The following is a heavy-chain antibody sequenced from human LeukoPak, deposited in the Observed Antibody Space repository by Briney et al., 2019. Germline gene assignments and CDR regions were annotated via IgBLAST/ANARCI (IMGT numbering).Heavy chain of an antibody. Sequence: PGGSLRLSCAAPGFTFRSYWMNWVRQAPGKGLEWVANIKEDGSEKYYVDSVKGRFTISRDNAKNSLYLHLNSLRTDDTAVYYCARGGYSYTWPPSYYYGMDVWGQGTTVTASS. J-gene: IGHJ6*02. V-gene: IGHV3-7*05. D-gene: IGHD5-18*01. CDR2: IKEDGSEK. CDR3: ARGGYSYTWPPSYYYGMDV. CDR1: GFTFRSYW.